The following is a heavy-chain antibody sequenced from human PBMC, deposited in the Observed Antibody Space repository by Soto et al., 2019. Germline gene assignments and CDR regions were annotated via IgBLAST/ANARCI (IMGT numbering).Heavy chain of an antibody. D-gene: IGHD5-18*01. CDR1: GYTFTSHG. J-gene: IGHJ3*02. V-gene: IGHV1-18*04. CDR2: ISASNGNT. Sequence: GASVKVSFKASGYTFTSHGISWVRQAPGQGREWMGWISASNGNTNYAQKLQGRVTMTTDTSTSTAYMELRSLRSDDTAVYYCARGRIQLDDAFDIWGQGTMVTVSS. CDR3: ARGRIQLDDAFDI.